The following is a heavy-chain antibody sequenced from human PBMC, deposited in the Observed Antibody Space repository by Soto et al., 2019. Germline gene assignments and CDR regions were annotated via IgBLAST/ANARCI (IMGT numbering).Heavy chain of an antibody. Sequence: SQTLSLTCAISGDSVSSNSAAWNWIRQSPSRGLEWLGRTYYRSKWYNDYAVSVKSRITINPDTSKNQFSLQLNSVTPEDTAVYYCARGRPIAVPGPHFDYWGQGIRVTRSS. V-gene: IGHV6-1*01. CDR1: GDSVSSNSAA. CDR3: ARGRPIAVPGPHFDY. CDR2: TYYRSKWYN. J-gene: IGHJ4*02. D-gene: IGHD6-19*01.